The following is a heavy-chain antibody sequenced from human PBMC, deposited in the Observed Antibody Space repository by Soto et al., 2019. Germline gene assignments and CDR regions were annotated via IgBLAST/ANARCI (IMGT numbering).Heavy chain of an antibody. Sequence: ASVKVSCKASGYTFTSYYMHWVRQAPGQGLEWMGIINPSGGSTSYAQKFQGRVTMTRDTSTSTVYMELSSLRSEDTAVYYCATDPYCGGDCYSDLYYYYYGMDVWGQGNTVTVSS. D-gene: IGHD2-21*02. V-gene: IGHV1-46*01. CDR3: ATDPYCGGDCYSDLYYYYYGMDV. J-gene: IGHJ6*02. CDR1: GYTFTSYY. CDR2: INPSGGST.